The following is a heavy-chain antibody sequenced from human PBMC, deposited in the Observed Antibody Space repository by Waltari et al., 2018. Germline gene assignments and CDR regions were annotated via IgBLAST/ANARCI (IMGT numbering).Heavy chain of an antibody. CDR2: FYPSGST. D-gene: IGHD3-10*01. CDR1: GGSTSSGSSC. V-gene: IGHV4-61*02. J-gene: IGHJ4*02. CDR3: ARQRGGSMVRGVVDY. Sequence: QVHLQESGAGLVKPSHTLSPTCTVSGGSTSSGSSCWSSISPPAGEGLVWGGRFYPSGSTNYNPSLKSRVTISVDTSKNQFSLKLSSVTAADTAVYYCARQRGGSMVRGVVDYWGQGTLVTVSS.